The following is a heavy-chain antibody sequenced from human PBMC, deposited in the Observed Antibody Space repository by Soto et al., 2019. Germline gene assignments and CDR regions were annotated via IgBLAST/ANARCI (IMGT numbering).Heavy chain of an antibody. CDR2: IIPIFGTA. V-gene: IGHV1-69*01. D-gene: IGHD3-22*01. CDR1: GGTFSSYA. Sequence: QVQLVQSGAEVKKPGSSVKVSCKASGGTFSSYAISWVRQAPGQGLEWMGGIIPIFGTATYAQKFQGRVTITADESTSTAYMELSSLRSEDTAVYYCARRWDSSGYTHNWFDPWGQGTLVTVSS. J-gene: IGHJ5*02. CDR3: ARRWDSSGYTHNWFDP.